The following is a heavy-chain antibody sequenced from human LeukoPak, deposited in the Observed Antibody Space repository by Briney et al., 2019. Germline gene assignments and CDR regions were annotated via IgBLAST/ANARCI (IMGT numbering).Heavy chain of an antibody. J-gene: IGHJ6*03. Sequence: PGGSLRLSCAASGFTFSSYAMHWVRQAPGKGLEWVAVISYDGSNKYYADSVKGRFTISRDNSKNTLYLQMNSLRAEDTAAYYCARVAGPESYYYYYYYMDVWGKGTTVTVSS. CDR3: ARVAGPESYYYYYYYMDV. CDR1: GFTFSSYA. V-gene: IGHV3-30*04. D-gene: IGHD6-19*01. CDR2: ISYDGSNK.